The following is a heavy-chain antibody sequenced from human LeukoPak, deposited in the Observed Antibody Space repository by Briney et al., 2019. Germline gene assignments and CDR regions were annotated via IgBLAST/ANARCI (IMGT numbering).Heavy chain of an antibody. CDR3: AKTGTDDGYSIYFDH. CDR2: ISGSGGGT. V-gene: IGHV3-23*01. CDR1: GFSFSDYY. Sequence: PGGSLRLSCAASGFSFSDYYMSWIRQAPGKGLGWVSTISGSGGGTYNADSVKGRFTISRDNSQNTLYLQMNSLRAEDTAIYYCAKTGTDDGYSIYFDHWGQGTLVTVSS. D-gene: IGHD5-24*01. J-gene: IGHJ4*02.